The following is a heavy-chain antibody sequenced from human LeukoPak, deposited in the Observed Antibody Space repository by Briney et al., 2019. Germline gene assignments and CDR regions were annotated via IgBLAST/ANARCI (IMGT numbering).Heavy chain of an antibody. CDR3: ARLASSGWSHCDY. V-gene: IGHV4-59*08. CDR1: GGSFSGYY. CDR2: IYYSGST. Sequence: SETLSLTCAVYGGSFSGYYWSWTRQPPGKGPEWIGYIYYSGSTNYNPSLKSRVTISVDTSKNQFSLKMNSVTAADTAVYYCARLASSGWSHCDYWGQGTLVTVSS. J-gene: IGHJ4*02. D-gene: IGHD6-19*01.